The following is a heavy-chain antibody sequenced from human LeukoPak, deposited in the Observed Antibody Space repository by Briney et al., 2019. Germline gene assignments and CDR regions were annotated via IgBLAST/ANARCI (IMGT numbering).Heavy chain of an antibody. D-gene: IGHD2-15*01. Sequence: GGSLRLSCAASGFTFSSYAMIWVRQAPGKGLEWVSGISGSGDSTYYADSVKGRFTISRDNSKNTLFLQMNSLRAEDTAVYYCARGGVVYPDSFDIWGRGTMVTVSS. CDR2: ISGSGDST. CDR1: GFTFSSYA. V-gene: IGHV3-23*01. CDR3: ARGGVVYPDSFDI. J-gene: IGHJ3*02.